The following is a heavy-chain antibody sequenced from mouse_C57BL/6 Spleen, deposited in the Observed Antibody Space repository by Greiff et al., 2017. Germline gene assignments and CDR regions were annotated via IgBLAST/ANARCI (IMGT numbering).Heavy chain of an antibody. J-gene: IGHJ4*01. Sequence: QVQLQQSGAELVKPGASVKISCTASGYAFSSYWMNWVKQRPGKGLEWIGQIYPGDGDTNYNGKFKGKATLTAAKSSSTAYMQHSSLTSEDSAVYFCARRGYYGSSYWLDYWGQGTLVTVSS. D-gene: IGHD1-1*01. V-gene: IGHV1-80*01. CDR3: ARRGYYGSSYWLDY. CDR2: IYPGDGDT. CDR1: GYAFSSYW.